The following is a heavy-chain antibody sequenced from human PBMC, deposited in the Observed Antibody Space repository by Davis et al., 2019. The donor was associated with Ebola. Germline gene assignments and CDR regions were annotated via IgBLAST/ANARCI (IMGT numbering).Heavy chain of an antibody. D-gene: IGHD5-24*01. Sequence: SVKVSCKASGYTFTIYGISWVRQAPGQGLEWMGRIIPILGIANYAQKFQGRVTITADESTSTAYMELSSLRSEDTAVYYCAREWHNWFDPWGQGTLVTVSS. CDR1: GYTFTIYG. CDR3: AREWHNWFDP. CDR2: IIPILGIA. J-gene: IGHJ5*02. V-gene: IGHV1-69*04.